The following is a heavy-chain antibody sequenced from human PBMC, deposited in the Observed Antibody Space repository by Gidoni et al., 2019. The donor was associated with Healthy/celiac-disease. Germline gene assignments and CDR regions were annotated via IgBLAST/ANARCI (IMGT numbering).Heavy chain of an antibody. CDR2: IKSKTDGGTT. D-gene: IGHD2-2*01. CDR3: TTDRDCSSTSCYLFNWFDP. CDR1: GFTSGNAC. V-gene: IGHV3-15*01. Sequence: EVQLVESGGGLVKPGGYLRLSWAASGFTSGNACMSWVRQAPGKGLEWVGRIKSKTDGGTTDYAAPVKGRFTISRDDSKNTLYLQMNSLKTEDTAVYYCTTDRDCSSTSCYLFNWFDPWGQGTLVTVSS. J-gene: IGHJ5*02.